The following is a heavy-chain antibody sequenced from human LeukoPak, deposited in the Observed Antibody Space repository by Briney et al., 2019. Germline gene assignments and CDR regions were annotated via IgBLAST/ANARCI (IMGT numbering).Heavy chain of an antibody. CDR3: ARDPSFTMADPFDY. J-gene: IGHJ4*02. D-gene: IGHD3-10*01. V-gene: IGHV3-7*01. CDR1: GFTFSSYW. CDR2: IKQDGSEK. Sequence: GGSLRLSCAASGFTFSSYWMSWVRQAPGKGLEWVANIKQDGSEKYYVDSVKGRFTISRDNAKNSLYLQMNSLRAEDTAVYYCARDPSFTMADPFDYWGQGTLVTVSS.